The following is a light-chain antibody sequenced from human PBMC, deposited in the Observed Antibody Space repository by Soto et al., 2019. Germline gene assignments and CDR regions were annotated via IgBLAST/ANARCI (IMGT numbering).Light chain of an antibody. J-gene: IGLJ1*01. CDR2: EVS. CDR1: SSDVGGYND. V-gene: IGLV2-14*01. Sequence: QSVLTQPASVSGSPGQSITISCTGTSSDVGGYNDVSWYQQHPGKAPKLMIYEVSNRPSGVSNRFSGSKSGNKASLTISGLQAEDEDDYYCSSYTSSSTYVFGTGTKLTVL. CDR3: SSYTSSSTYV.